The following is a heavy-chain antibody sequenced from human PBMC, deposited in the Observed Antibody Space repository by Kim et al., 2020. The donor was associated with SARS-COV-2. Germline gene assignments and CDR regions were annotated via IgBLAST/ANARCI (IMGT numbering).Heavy chain of an antibody. D-gene: IGHD2-2*01. Sequence: ASVKVSCKASGYTFTSYAMNWVRQAPGQGLEWMGWINTNTGNPTYAQGFTGRFVFSLDTSVSTAYLQISSLKAEDTAVYYCARPNDIVVVPAANPIDYWGQGTLVTVSS. CDR1: GYTFTSYA. CDR2: INTNTGNP. CDR3: ARPNDIVVVPAANPIDY. V-gene: IGHV7-4-1*02. J-gene: IGHJ4*02.